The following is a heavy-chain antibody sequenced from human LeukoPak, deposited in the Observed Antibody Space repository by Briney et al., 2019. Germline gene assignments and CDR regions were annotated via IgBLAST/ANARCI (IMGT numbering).Heavy chain of an antibody. Sequence: PGGSLRLSCAASGFTFSVAWMSWVRQAPGKGLEWVGHIKSKTDGGTTDYAAPVKGTFTISRDDSQNTLYLQMNSLETEDTGVYYCTTDRCSSGNCYYYYYYYMDVWGKGTTVTVSS. J-gene: IGHJ6*03. CDR2: IKSKTDGGTT. CDR3: TTDRCSSGNCYYYYYYYMDV. V-gene: IGHV3-15*01. D-gene: IGHD2-15*01. CDR1: GFTFSVAW.